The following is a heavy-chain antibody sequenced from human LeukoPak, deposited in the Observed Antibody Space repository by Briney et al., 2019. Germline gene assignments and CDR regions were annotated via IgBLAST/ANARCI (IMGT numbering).Heavy chain of an antibody. J-gene: IGHJ4*02. CDR3: ARDRSYCSGGSCSYYFDY. Sequence: PSGTLSLTCAVYGGSFSGYYWGWIRQPPGEGLEWIGSIYHSGSTYYNPSLKSRVTISVDTSKNQFSLKLSSVTAADTAVYYCARDRSYCSGGSCSYYFDYWGQGTLVTVSS. V-gene: IGHV4-38-2*02. CDR1: GGSFSGYY. D-gene: IGHD2-15*01. CDR2: IYHSGST.